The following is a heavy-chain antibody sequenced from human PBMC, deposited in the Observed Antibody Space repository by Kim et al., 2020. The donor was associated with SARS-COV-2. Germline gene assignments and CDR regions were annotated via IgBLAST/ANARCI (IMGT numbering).Heavy chain of an antibody. D-gene: IGHD4-17*01. Sequence: GGSLRLSCAASGFTFDDYAMHWVRQAPGKGLEWISLISGDGGSTYYADSVKGRFTISRDNSKNSLYLQMNSLRTEDTALYYCAKDLRTVTSLVGFDIWGQGTMVTVSS. V-gene: IGHV3-43*02. CDR1: GFTFDDYA. CDR2: ISGDGGST. CDR3: AKDLRTVTSLVGFDI. J-gene: IGHJ3*02.